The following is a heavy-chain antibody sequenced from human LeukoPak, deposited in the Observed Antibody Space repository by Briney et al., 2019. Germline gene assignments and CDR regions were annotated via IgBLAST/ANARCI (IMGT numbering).Heavy chain of an antibody. J-gene: IGHJ4*02. CDR1: GFTFSSYW. V-gene: IGHV3-7*01. CDR2: IKQGGSEK. D-gene: IGHD1-26*01. Sequence: GGSLRLSCAASGFTFSSYWMSWVRQAPGKGLEWVANIKQGGSEKYYVDSVKGRFTISRDNAKNSLYLQMNSLRAEDTAGYFCARGFPSGSYYADNFDYWGQGTLVTVSS. CDR3: ARGFPSGSYYADNFDY.